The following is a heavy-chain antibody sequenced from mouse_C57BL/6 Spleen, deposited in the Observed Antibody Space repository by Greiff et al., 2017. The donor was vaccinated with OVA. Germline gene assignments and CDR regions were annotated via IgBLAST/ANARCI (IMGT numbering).Heavy chain of an antibody. V-gene: IGHV2-4*01. CDR1: GFSLTSYG. J-gene: IGHJ3*01. CDR3: AKNGDGSSYWFAY. CDR2: IWSGGST. D-gene: IGHD1-1*01. Sequence: QVRLKESGPGLVQPSQSLSITCTVSGFSLTSYGVHWVRQPPGKGLEWLGVIWSGGSTDYNAAFISRLSISKDNSKSQVFFKMNSLQADDTAIYYCAKNGDGSSYWFAYWGQGTLVTVSA.